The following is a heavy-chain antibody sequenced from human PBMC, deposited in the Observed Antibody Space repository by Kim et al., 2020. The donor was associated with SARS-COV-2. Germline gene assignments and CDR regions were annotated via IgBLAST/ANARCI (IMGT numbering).Heavy chain of an antibody. CDR2: FDPEDGET. D-gene: IGHD3-16*01. V-gene: IGHV1-24*01. CDR1: GYTLTELS. J-gene: IGHJ6*02. Sequence: ASVKVSCKVSGYTLTELSMHWVRQAPGKGLEWMGGFDPEDGETIYAQKFQGRVTITVDTSTDAAYMELSSLRSEDTAVYYCATEGGQSRYYYYGMDVWGQGTAVTVSS. CDR3: ATEGGQSRYYYYGMDV.